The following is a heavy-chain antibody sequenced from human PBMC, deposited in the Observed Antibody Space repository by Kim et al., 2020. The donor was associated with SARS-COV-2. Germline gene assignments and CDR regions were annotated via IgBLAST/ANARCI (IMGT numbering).Heavy chain of an antibody. D-gene: IGHD6-13*01. J-gene: IGHJ3*02. V-gene: IGHV4-38-2*02. Sequence: SQTLSLTCTVSGSTIGIHYYWAWIGQPPGRGLEWIASISHSGHTYFNPSLQSRVAMSVDASKKQFFVNLTSVTTADTALYFCARHVISGWFNFDMWGRGRLVTVSS. CDR1: GSTIGIHYY. CDR3: ARHVISGWFNFDM. CDR2: ISHSGHT.